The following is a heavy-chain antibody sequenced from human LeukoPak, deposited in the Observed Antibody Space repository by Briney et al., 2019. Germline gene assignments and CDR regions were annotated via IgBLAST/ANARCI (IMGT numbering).Heavy chain of an antibody. CDR2: MNPNSGNT. CDR1: GYTFTSYD. V-gene: IGHV1-8*01. Sequence: ASVKVSCKASGYTFTSYDINWVRQATGQGLEWMGWMNPNSGNTGYAQKFQGRVTMTRNTSISTAYMELSSLRSEDTAVYYCARGQMPWFGELNAFDIWGQGTMVTVSS. J-gene: IGHJ3*02. CDR3: ARGQMPWFGELNAFDI. D-gene: IGHD3-10*01.